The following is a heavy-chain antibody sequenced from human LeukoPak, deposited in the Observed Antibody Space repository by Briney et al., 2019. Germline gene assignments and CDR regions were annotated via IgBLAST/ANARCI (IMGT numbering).Heavy chain of an antibody. CDR3: ARDFYSGSYSDY. CDR1: GFTFSNYW. D-gene: IGHD1-26*01. J-gene: IGHJ4*02. V-gene: IGHV3-7*01. CDR2: IKQDGSEK. Sequence: GGSLRLSCAASGFTFSNYWMSWVRQAPGKGLEWVANIKQDGSEKYYVDSVKGRSTISRDNAKNSLYLQMNSLRTEDTAVYYCARDFYSGSYSDYWGQGTLVTVSS.